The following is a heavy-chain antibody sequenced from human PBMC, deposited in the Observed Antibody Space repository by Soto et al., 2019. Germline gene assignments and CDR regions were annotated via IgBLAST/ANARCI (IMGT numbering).Heavy chain of an antibody. CDR2: IYYSGST. CDR3: ARGGSSGWPLDF. D-gene: IGHD6-19*01. V-gene: IGHV4-61*05. Sequence: LETLSLTCTVSGHSMSNTDSFWGWIRQPPGRGLEWIGYIYYSGSTNYNPSLKSRVTISVDTSKNQFSLKLSSVTAADTAVYYCARGGSSGWPLDFWGQGTLVTVSS. CDR1: GHSMSNTDSF. J-gene: IGHJ4*02.